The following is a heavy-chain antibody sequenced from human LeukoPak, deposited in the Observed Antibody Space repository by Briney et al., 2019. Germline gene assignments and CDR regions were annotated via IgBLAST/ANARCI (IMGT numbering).Heavy chain of an antibody. V-gene: IGHV3-48*01. CDR3: ARSIDIDY. CDR2: ISSSSSII. D-gene: IGHD2-21*01. J-gene: IGHJ4*02. Sequence: PGGSLRLSCAASGFTLNNYDMNWVRQAPGKGLEWVSYISSSSSIIYYADPVKGRFTISRDTAKNSLYLQMNSLRAEDTAVYYCARSIDIDYWGQGTLVTVSS. CDR1: GFTLNNYD.